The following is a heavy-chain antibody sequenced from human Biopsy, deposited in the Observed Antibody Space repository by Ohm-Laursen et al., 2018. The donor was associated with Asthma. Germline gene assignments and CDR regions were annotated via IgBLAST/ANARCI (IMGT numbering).Heavy chain of an antibody. J-gene: IGHJ6*02. V-gene: IGHV1-18*01. CDR2: ISVYNGNT. Sequence: SVKVSCKTSGYTFNSAGITWVRQAPGQGLEWMGWISVYNGNTKVAQKLQDRVTMITDASTSTAHMELRSLRSDDTAVYFCARAVDYSHYYGIDVWGQGTTVTVS. CDR3: ARAVDYSHYYGIDV. D-gene: IGHD3-10*01. CDR1: GYTFNSAG.